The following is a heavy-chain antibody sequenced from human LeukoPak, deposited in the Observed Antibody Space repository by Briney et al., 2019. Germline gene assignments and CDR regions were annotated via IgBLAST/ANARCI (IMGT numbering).Heavy chain of an antibody. J-gene: IGHJ3*02. D-gene: IGHD1-20*01. CDR2: INHSGST. CDR1: GGSISSYY. Sequence: SETLSLTCTVSGGSISSYYWSWIRQPPGKGLEWIGEINHSGSTNYNPSLKSRVTISVDTSKNQFSLKLSSVTAADTAVYYCARHKIRWITGIRDAFDIWGQGTMVTVSS. V-gene: IGHV4-34*01. CDR3: ARHKIRWITGIRDAFDI.